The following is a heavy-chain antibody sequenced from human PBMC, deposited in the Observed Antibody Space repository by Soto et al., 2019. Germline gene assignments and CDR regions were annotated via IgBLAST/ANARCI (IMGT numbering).Heavy chain of an antibody. Sequence: GGSLRLSCAASGFTFSSYAMHWVRQAPGKGLEYVSAISSNGGSTYYANFVKGRFTISRDNSKNTLYLQMGSLRAEDMAVYYCARGRRIFGVVISSSYYMDVWGKGTTVTVSS. CDR3: ARGRRIFGVVISSSYYMDV. V-gene: IGHV3-64*01. CDR2: ISSNGGST. CDR1: GFTFSSYA. J-gene: IGHJ6*03. D-gene: IGHD3-3*01.